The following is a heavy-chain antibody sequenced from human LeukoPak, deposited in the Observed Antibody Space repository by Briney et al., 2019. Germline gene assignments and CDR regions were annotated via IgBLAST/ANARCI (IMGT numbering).Heavy chain of an antibody. Sequence: GGSLRLSCAASGFTFSRYWMSWVRQAPGKGLEWVASIKQDGSEKYYVDTVKGRFIIPRDNAKNSLYLQMNSLRAEDTAVYYCARDCSSTSCYADYWGQGTLVTVSS. J-gene: IGHJ4*02. D-gene: IGHD2-2*01. CDR2: IKQDGSEK. CDR1: GFTFSRYW. V-gene: IGHV3-7*01. CDR3: ARDCSSTSCYADY.